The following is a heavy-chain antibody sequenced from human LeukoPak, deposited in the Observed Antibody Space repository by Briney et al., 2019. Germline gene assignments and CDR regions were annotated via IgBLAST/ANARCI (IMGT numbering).Heavy chain of an antibody. J-gene: IGHJ4*02. CDR3: ARAGAATVTTDFDY. V-gene: IGHV4-59*12. Sequence: SETLSLTCTVSGDSISGYYWSWIRQPPGKGLEWIGYIYYSGSTNYNPSLKSRVTISVDTSKNQFSLKLSSVTAADTAVYYCARAGAATVTTDFDYWGQGTLVTVSS. CDR2: IYYSGST. D-gene: IGHD4-11*01. CDR1: GDSISGYY.